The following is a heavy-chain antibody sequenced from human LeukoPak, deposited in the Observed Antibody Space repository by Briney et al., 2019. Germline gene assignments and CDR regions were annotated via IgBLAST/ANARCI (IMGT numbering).Heavy chain of an antibody. J-gene: IGHJ6*02. V-gene: IGHV4-39*01. CDR3: ARRITMIVVAPLDYGMDV. CDR1: GGSISSSSYY. Sequence: SETLSLTCTVSGGSISSSSYYWGWIRQPPGKGLEWIGSIYYSGSTYYNPSLKSRVTISVDTSKNQFSLKLSSVTAADTAVYYCARRITMIVVAPLDYGMDVWGQGTTVTVSS. D-gene: IGHD3-22*01. CDR2: IYYSGST.